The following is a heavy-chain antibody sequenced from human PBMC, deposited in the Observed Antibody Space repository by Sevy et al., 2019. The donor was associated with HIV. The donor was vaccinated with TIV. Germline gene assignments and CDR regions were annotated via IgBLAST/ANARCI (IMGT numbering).Heavy chain of an antibody. D-gene: IGHD3-3*01. CDR1: GGSFSGYY. V-gene: IGHV4-34*01. CDR2: INHSGST. Sequence: SETLSLTCAVYGGSFSGYYWSWIRQPPGKGLEWIGEINHSGSTNYNPSLKSRVTISVDTSKKQFSLKLSSVTAADTAVYYCASPHYDFWSGYYYWGQGTLVTVSS. CDR3: ASPHYDFWSGYYY. J-gene: IGHJ4*02.